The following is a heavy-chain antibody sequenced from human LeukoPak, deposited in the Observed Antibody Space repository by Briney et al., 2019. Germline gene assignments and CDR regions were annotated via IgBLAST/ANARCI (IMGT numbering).Heavy chain of an antibody. V-gene: IGHV4-4*07. CDR2: VYTSGTT. CDR1: GGSIRGDV. D-gene: IGHD5-12*01. CDR3: ARGTEKTRISGYYSFDH. J-gene: IGHJ4*02. Sequence: SETVSLTCRDCGGSIRGDVWSGSRMTTGKELEWIGRVYTSGTTYYNPSLERRVTISLDTFNNQFPLRVTSVTAADTAIYYCARGTEKTRISGYYSFDHWGRGLLVTVSS.